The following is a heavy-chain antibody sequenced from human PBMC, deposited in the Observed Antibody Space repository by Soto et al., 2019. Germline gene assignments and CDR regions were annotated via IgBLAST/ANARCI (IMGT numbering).Heavy chain of an antibody. CDR2: ISYDGSNK. J-gene: IGHJ3*02. Sequence: QVQLVESGGGVVQPGRSLRLSCAASGFTFSSYAMHWVRQAPGKGLEWVAVISYDGSNKYYADSVKGRFTISRDNSKNTLYLQMNRLRAAATAVYYCARDWRYCISTSCYARAFDIWGQGTMVTVSS. CDR1: GFTFSSYA. V-gene: IGHV3-30-3*01. D-gene: IGHD2-2*01. CDR3: ARDWRYCISTSCYARAFDI.